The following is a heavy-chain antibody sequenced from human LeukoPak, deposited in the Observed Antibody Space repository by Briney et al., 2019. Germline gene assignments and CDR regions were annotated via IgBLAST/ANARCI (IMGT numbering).Heavy chain of an antibody. Sequence: SVKVSCKASAATFSSYAISWVRQAPGQGLERMGVIIPIFGTANYTQKVPGKGTITTYEANSTAYMELRMQRPKDTDTDDYSRGYSSGYMDYWGQGTLVTVSS. D-gene: IGHD3-22*01. V-gene: IGHV1-69*05. CDR1: AATFSSYA. CDR2: IIPIFGTA. J-gene: IGHJ4*02. CDR3: SRGYSSGYMDY.